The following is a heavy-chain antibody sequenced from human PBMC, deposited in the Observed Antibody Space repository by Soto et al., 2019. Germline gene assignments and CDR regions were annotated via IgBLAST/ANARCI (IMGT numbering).Heavy chain of an antibody. Sequence: SGGSLRLSCAASGFTFDDYAMHWVRQAPGKGLEWVSGISWNSGSIGYADSVKGRFTISRDNAKNSLYLQMNSLRAEDTALYYCAKDILTSGAYYYDSSGFPPGYFDYWGQGTLVTVSS. V-gene: IGHV3-9*01. J-gene: IGHJ4*02. CDR1: GFTFDDYA. CDR3: AKDILTSGAYYYDSSGFPPGYFDY. D-gene: IGHD3-22*01. CDR2: ISWNSGSI.